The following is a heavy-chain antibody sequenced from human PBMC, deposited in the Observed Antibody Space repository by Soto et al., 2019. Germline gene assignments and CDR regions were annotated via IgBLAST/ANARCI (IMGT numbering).Heavy chain of an antibody. J-gene: IGHJ4*02. CDR1: GYNFTSYD. V-gene: IGHV1-8*01. D-gene: IGHD4-17*01. CDR2: MNPNSGNT. Sequence: QVQLVQSGAEVKKPGASVKVYCKASGYNFTSYDINWVRQATGQGLEWMGWMNPNSGNTGYAQKVQRRVTMTRNTYISTAYMELSSLRSEDTAVYYGARTLYGDNVDYWGQGTLVTVSS. CDR3: ARTLYGDNVDY.